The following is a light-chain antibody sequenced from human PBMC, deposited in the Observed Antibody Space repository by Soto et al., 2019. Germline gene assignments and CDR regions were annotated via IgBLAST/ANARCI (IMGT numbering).Light chain of an antibody. CDR1: HSDCSN. CDR3: KQYNNWPPFT. V-gene: IGKV3-15*01. Sequence: IGMTQSTATLSVCPRGRGTLSCSPSHSDCSNLAVYQQKLGEAPRLPIYGESTRATGIQARLSGSGSGKEFTLTISSLQSEDFAVYYCKQYNNWPPFTFGPGTKVDIK. J-gene: IGKJ3*01. CDR2: GES.